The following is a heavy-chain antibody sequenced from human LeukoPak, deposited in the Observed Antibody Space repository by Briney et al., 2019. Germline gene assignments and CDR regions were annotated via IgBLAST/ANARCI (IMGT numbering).Heavy chain of an antibody. Sequence: PGGSLRLSCAASGFTFSSYAMSWVRQAPGKGLEWVSGISGSGGNTYYADSVKGRFTISRDNSKNTLYLQMNSLRAEDTAVYYCAKDQYGGNPQYYFDYWGQGTLVTVSS. CDR1: GFTFSSYA. D-gene: IGHD4-23*01. CDR2: ISGSGGNT. CDR3: AKDQYGGNPQYYFDY. V-gene: IGHV3-23*01. J-gene: IGHJ4*02.